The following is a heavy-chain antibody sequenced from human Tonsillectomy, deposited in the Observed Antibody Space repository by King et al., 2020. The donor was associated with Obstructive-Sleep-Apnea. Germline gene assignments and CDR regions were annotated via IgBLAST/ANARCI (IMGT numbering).Heavy chain of an antibody. D-gene: IGHD6-19*01. Sequence: QLVQSGGGLVQPARSLRLSCAASVFTFDDYAMHWVRQAPGKGLEWVSGISWNSGRIAYADSVKGRFTISRDNAKNSLYLQMNSLRAEDTAFYYCAKDIAVAGMVAFDIWDQGTLVTVSS. J-gene: IGHJ3*02. CDR2: ISWNSGRI. V-gene: IGHV3-9*01. CDR1: VFTFDDYA. CDR3: AKDIAVAGMVAFDI.